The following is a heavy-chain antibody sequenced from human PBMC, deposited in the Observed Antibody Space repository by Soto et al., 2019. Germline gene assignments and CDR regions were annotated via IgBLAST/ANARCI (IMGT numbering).Heavy chain of an antibody. CDR3: ARGMVDFDY. V-gene: IGHV3-33*01. CDR1: GFTFNTYG. Sequence: QLQRMESGGGVVQPGRSLRLSCAASGFTFNTYGIHCVRQPPGKGLEWVAVIWYAGSNNDYEDSVKGRFTISRDNSKKTLYLQINSLRAEDSAVSDCARGMVDFDYWGQGNLVNVSS. J-gene: IGHJ4*02. CDR2: IWYAGSNN. D-gene: IGHD1-26*01.